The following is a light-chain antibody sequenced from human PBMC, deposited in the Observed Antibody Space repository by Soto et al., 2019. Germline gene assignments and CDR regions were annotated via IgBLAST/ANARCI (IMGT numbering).Light chain of an antibody. J-gene: IGKJ5*01. CDR1: QSVSSSY. V-gene: IGKV3-20*01. CDR2: GAS. Sequence: EIVLTQSPGTLSLSPGERATLSCRASQSVSSSYLAWYQQKPAQAPRLLIYGASSRATGIPNRFSGIVSGTDFTLTISRLEPEDFAVYYCQEYGSSPITFGQGTRLEIK. CDR3: QEYGSSPIT.